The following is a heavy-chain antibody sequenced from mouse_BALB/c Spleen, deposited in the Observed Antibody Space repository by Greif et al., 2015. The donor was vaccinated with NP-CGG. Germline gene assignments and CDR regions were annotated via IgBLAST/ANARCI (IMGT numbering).Heavy chain of an antibody. D-gene: IGHD1-1*01. J-gene: IGHJ4*01. CDR2: INPSTGYT. V-gene: IGHV1-7*01. CDR1: GYTFTSYW. CDR3: ARYLRDYYAMDY. Sequence: QVQLQQSGAELAKPGASVKMSCKASGYTFTSYWMHWVKQRPGQGLEWIGYINPSTGYTEYNQKFKDKATLTADKSSSTAYMQLSSLTSEDSAVYYCARYLRDYYAMDYWGQGTSVTVSS.